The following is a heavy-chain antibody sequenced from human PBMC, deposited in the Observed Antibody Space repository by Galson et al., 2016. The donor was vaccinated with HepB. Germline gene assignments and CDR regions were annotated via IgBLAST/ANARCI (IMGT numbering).Heavy chain of an antibody. CDR3: ARTLSSSWPYYFDY. D-gene: IGHD6-13*01. CDR1: GFSLRTSGMR. CDR2: IDWDDDK. V-gene: IGHV2-70*04. Sequence: PALVKPTQTLTLTCTFSGFSLRTSGMRASWIRQPPGKALEWLARIDWDDDKFYSTSLKTRLTISKDTSKNQVVLTMTNMDPVDTATYYCARTLSSSWPYYFDYWGQGTLVTVSS. J-gene: IGHJ4*02.